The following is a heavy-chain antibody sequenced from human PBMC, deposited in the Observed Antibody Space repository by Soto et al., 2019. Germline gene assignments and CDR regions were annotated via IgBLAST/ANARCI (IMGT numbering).Heavy chain of an antibody. Sequence: QVQLVESGGGVVQPGRSLRLSCEGSGFTFSSFGMHWVRRAPGKGLEWVAVISFDGGDKSYADSVKGRFTISRDNSKNTLHLQIDSLRAEDTAVYYCAKFRDYYYYMDVWGKGTTVTVSS. CDR1: GFTFSSFG. CDR2: ISFDGGDK. CDR3: AKFRDYYYYMDV. D-gene: IGHD3-10*01. V-gene: IGHV3-30*18. J-gene: IGHJ6*03.